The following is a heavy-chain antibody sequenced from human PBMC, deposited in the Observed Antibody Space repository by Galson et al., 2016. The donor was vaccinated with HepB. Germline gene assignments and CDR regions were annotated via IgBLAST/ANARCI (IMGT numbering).Heavy chain of an antibody. D-gene: IGHD3-10*01. J-gene: IGHJ4*02. Sequence: SLRLSCAASGFSFSTYNMNWVRQAPGKGLEWLSYIGSSGSPIYYADSVKGRFTVSRDNAKNSLYLQMNGLRDEDTAEYYCARDYYRSGSYSFDYWGQGILVTVSS. CDR3: ARDYYRSGSYSFDY. V-gene: IGHV3-48*02. CDR2: IGSSGSPI. CDR1: GFSFSTYN.